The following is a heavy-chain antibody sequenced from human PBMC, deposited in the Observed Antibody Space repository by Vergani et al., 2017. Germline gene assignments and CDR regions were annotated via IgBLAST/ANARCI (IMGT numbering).Heavy chain of an antibody. CDR2: ISGSGGST. CDR1: GFTFRTYA. J-gene: IGHJ3*02. D-gene: IGHD7-27*01. Sequence: EVQLLESGGGLVQPGGSLRLSCAASGFTFRTYAMSWVRQAPGKGLEWVSAISGSGGSTYYADSVKGRFTISRDNPKNTLYLQMNSLRAEDTVVYYGAKRPGVSAFDIWGQGTMVTVSS. V-gene: IGHV3-23*01. CDR3: AKRPGVSAFDI.